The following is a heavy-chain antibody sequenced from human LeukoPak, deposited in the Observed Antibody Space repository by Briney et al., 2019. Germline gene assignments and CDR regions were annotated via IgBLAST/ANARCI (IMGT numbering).Heavy chain of an antibody. CDR2: IKQDGSEK. J-gene: IGHJ4*02. CDR3: ARARGSYFSFDY. V-gene: IGHV3-7*01. D-gene: IGHD1-26*01. Sequence: GGSLRLSCAASGFTFSSYWVSWVRQAPGKGLEWVANIKQDGSEKYYVDSVKGRFTISRDNAKNSLYLQMNSLRAEDTAVYYCARARGSYFSFDYWGQGTLVTVSS. CDR1: GFTFSSYW.